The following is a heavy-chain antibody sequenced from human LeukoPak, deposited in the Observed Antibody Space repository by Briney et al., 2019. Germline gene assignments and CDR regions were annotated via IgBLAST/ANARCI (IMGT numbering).Heavy chain of an antibody. CDR3: AREFGHCSGDNCFYFFDS. CDR2: INPSGGST. CDR1: GYTFTSYY. J-gene: IGHJ4*02. D-gene: IGHD2-15*01. Sequence: ASVKVSCKASGYTFTSYYMHWVRQAPGQGLEWMGIINPSGGSTSYAQKFQGRVTVTTDISTNTAYMELRRLRSDDTAVYYCAREFGHCSGDNCFYFFDSWGQGSLVIVSS. V-gene: IGHV1-46*01.